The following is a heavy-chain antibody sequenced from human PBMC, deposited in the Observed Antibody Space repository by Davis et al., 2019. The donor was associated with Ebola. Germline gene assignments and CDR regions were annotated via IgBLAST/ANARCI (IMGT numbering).Heavy chain of an antibody. V-gene: IGHV3-30*18. J-gene: IGHJ5*02. CDR3: AKSRAAGPRGGNWFDP. D-gene: IGHD6-13*01. CDR1: GFTFSSYG. CDR2: ISADGNSN. Sequence: GGSLRLSCAASGFTFSSYGMHWVRQAPGKGLEWVALISADGNSNHYADSVKGRFTISRDNSKNTLYLQMSSLRPEDTAMYYCAKSRAAGPRGGNWFDPWGQGTLVTVSS.